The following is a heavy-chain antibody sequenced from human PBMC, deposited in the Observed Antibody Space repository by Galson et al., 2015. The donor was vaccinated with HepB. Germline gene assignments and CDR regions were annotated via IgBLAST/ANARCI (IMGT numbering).Heavy chain of an antibody. CDR3: ARGYCSGGSCLHYFDY. V-gene: IGHV1-46*01. D-gene: IGHD2-15*01. CDR2: INPSGGST. CDR1: GYTFTSYY. Sequence: SVKVSCKASGYTFTSYYMHWVRQAPGQGLEWMGIINPSGGSTSYAQKFQGRVTMTRDTSTSTVYMELNSLRSEDTAVYYCARGYCSGGSCLHYFDYWGQGTLVTVSS. J-gene: IGHJ4*02.